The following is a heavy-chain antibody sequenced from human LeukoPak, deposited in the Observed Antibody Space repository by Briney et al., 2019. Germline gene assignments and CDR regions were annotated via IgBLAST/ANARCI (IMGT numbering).Heavy chain of an antibody. CDR2: IYTTGST. D-gene: IGHD6-19*01. Sequence: SETLSLTCTVSGGPFNNFYWSWLRQSAGKGLEWIGRIYTTGSTNYNPSLKSRVTMSVDTSKNQFSLKLSSVTAADTAVYYCARGYSSGWYYVDAWGTGTTVTVSS. CDR1: GGPFNNFY. CDR3: ARGYSSGWYYVDA. V-gene: IGHV4-4*07. J-gene: IGHJ6*03.